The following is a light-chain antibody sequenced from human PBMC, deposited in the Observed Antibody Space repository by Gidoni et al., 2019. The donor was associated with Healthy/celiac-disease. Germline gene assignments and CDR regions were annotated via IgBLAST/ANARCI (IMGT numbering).Light chain of an antibody. Sequence: DIQMTQSPSSLSASVGDRVTITCRASQGISNSLAWYQQKPGKAPKLLLYAASRLESGVPSRFSGSGSGTDYTLTISSLQPEDFATYYCPQYYSTPAFGPWTKVDIK. CDR3: PQYYSTPA. J-gene: IGKJ3*01. V-gene: IGKV1-NL1*01. CDR1: QGISNS. CDR2: AAS.